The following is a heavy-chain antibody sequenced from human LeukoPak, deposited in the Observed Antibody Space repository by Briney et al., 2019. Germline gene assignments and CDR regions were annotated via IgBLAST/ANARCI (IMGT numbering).Heavy chain of an antibody. J-gene: IGHJ3*02. V-gene: IGHV3-33*08. CDR2: IWYDGRNR. CDR1: GFTFSDYY. Sequence: GGSLRLSCAASGFTFSDYYMSWIRQAPGKGLEWVAVIWYDGRNRYYVESVKGRFTISRDNSKNTLDLQMNSLRDEDTAVYYCARVETGAVDIWGQGTMVTVSS. CDR3: ARVETGAVDI. D-gene: IGHD7-27*01.